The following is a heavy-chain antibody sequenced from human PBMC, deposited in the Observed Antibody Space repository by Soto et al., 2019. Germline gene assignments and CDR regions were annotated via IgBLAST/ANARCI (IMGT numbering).Heavy chain of an antibody. Sequence: ASVKVSCKASGDTFTGYDMHWVRQAPGQGLEWMGWINPNSGGTNYAQKFQGRVTMTRDTSISTAYMELSRLRSDDTAVYYCAVAVAGTGCFDTWGQGTLVTVSS. CDR3: AVAVAGTGCFDT. V-gene: IGHV1-2*02. CDR2: INPNSGGT. J-gene: IGHJ5*02. D-gene: IGHD6-19*01. CDR1: GDTFTGYD.